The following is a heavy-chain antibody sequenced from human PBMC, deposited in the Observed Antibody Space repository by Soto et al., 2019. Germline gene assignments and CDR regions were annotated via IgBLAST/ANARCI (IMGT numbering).Heavy chain of an antibody. CDR1: GFTFSSYG. CDR3: ARDDGGGTLDY. D-gene: IGHD3-16*01. Sequence: QVQLVESGGGVVQPGRSLRLSCAASGFTFSSYGMHWVRQAPGKGLEWVAVIWYDGSNKYYADSVKGRFTISRDNSKHTLYLQMKRLRSEDRAVFYCARDDGGGTLDYWGQGTLVTVSS. J-gene: IGHJ4*02. CDR2: IWYDGSNK. V-gene: IGHV3-33*01.